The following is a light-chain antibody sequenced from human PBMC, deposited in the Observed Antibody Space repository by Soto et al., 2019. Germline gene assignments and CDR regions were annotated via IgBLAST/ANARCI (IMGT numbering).Light chain of an antibody. J-gene: IGKJ3*01. V-gene: IGKV1-39*01. Sequence: DIQMTQSPSSLSASVGDRVTITCRASQSISSYLNWYQQKPGKAPKLLIYAASSLQSGVPSRFSGSGSGTDFTLTISSLQPDDFATYYCQQSYSTPDSFTFGPGTKVDIK. CDR1: QSISSY. CDR2: AAS. CDR3: QQSYSTPDSFT.